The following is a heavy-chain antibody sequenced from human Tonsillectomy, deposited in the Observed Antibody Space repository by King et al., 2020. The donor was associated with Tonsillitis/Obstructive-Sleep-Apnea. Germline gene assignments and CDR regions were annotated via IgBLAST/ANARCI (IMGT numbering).Heavy chain of an antibody. V-gene: IGHV2-5*02. D-gene: IGHD1-26*01. CDR2: IYWDDDK. CDR3: AHSPTIEDSGSYFDY. CDR1: GFSLSTSGVG. Sequence: TLKESGPTLVKPTQTLTLTCTFSGFSLSTSGVGVGWIRQPPGKALEWLALIYWDDDKHYSPSLKSRLTITKDTSKNQVVLTMTNMDPVDTATYYCAHSPTIEDSGSYFDYWGQGTLVTVSS. J-gene: IGHJ4*02.